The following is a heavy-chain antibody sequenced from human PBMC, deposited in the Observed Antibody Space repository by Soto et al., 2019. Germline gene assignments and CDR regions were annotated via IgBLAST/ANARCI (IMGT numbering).Heavy chain of an antibody. V-gene: IGHV1-2*04. Sequence: QVQLVQSGAEVKKPGASVKVSCKASGYTFTGYYMHWVRQAPGQGLERMGWINLNSGGTNYAQKFEGWVTMTRETSIRTDYMELSRLRSDDTAVYYCARGRGNRSGWYEFDYLGQGTLVTFSP. J-gene: IGHJ4*02. CDR1: GYTFTGYY. CDR3: ARGRGNRSGWYEFDY. D-gene: IGHD6-19*01. CDR2: INLNSGGT.